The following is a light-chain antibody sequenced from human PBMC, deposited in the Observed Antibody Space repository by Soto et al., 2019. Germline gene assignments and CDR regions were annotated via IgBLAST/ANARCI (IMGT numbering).Light chain of an antibody. CDR3: QQYTNWPIT. CDR1: QSISNK. V-gene: IGKV3-11*01. J-gene: IGKJ5*01. CDR2: DAS. Sequence: EIVLAQSPATLSLSPGERATLSCRASQSISNKLAWYQQRPGQAPRLLFYDASKRATGVPARFSGSGSGTDFTLTISSLQSEDFAVYHCQQYTNWPITFGQGTRL.